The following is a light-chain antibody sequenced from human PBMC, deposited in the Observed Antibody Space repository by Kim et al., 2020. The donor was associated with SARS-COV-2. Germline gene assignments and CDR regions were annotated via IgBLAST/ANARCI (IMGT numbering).Light chain of an antibody. CDR1: QSVSSN. CDR3: QQYDNWPPLT. J-gene: IGKJ4*01. CDR2: GAS. V-gene: IGKV3D-15*01. Sequence: IVMTQSPATLSVSPGERATLSCRASQSVSSNLAWYQQKPGQAPRLLIYGASTRATGIPGRFSGSGSGTEFALTISSLQPEDFAVYYCQQYDNWPPLTFGGGTKVDIK.